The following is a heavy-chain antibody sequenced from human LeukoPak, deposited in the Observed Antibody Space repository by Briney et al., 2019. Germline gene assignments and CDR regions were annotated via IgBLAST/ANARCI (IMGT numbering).Heavy chain of an antibody. Sequence: GGSLRLSCAASGFSFSSYGMHWVRQAPGKGLEWVAVISYDGSNKYYADSVKGRFTVSRDNAKDSLYLQMNSLRDEDTAVYYCARDLISGDYTFDYWGQGALVTVSS. V-gene: IGHV3-30*03. CDR2: ISYDGSNK. J-gene: IGHJ4*02. CDR1: GFSFSSYG. CDR3: ARDLISGDYTFDY. D-gene: IGHD4-11*01.